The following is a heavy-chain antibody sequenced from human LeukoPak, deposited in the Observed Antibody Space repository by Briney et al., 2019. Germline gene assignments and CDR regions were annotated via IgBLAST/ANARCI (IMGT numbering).Heavy chain of an antibody. Sequence: SSETLSLTCTVSGGSISSYYWSWIWQPPGKGLEWIGYIYYSGSTNYNPSLKSRVTISVDTSKNQFSLKLSSVTAADTAVYYCARGRYCSSTSCSRYWYFDLWGRGTLVTVSS. CDR2: IYYSGST. CDR3: ARGRYCSSTSCSRYWYFDL. CDR1: GGSISSYY. V-gene: IGHV4-59*01. D-gene: IGHD2-2*01. J-gene: IGHJ2*01.